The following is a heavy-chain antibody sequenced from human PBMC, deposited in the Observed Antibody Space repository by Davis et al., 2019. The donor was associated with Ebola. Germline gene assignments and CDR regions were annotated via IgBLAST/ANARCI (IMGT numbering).Heavy chain of an antibody. CDR2: ISAYNGNT. D-gene: IGHD2-2*01. Sequence: ASVKVSCKASGYTFTSYGISWVRQAPGQGLEWMGWISAYNGNTNYAQKLQGRVTMTTDTSTSTAYMELRSLRSDDTAVYYCARSPHCSSTSCYGPGVYWGQGTLVTVSS. CDR3: ARSPHCSSTSCYGPGVY. V-gene: IGHV1-18*01. J-gene: IGHJ4*02. CDR1: GYTFTSYG.